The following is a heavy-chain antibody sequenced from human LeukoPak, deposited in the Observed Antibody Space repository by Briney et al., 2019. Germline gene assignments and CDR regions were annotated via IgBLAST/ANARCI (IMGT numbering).Heavy chain of an antibody. CDR2: IYAGDSDT. J-gene: IGHJ4*02. V-gene: IGHV5-51*01. Sequence: GEALKISCKGSGYSFTSYWVGWGRQMPGESLEWMGIIYAGDSDTRYSLSFQGQVTISADKSISTAYLQWSSLKASDTAMYYCARLGTTVTEFDYWGQGTLVTVSS. CDR1: GYSFTSYW. CDR3: ARLGTTVTEFDY. D-gene: IGHD4-17*01.